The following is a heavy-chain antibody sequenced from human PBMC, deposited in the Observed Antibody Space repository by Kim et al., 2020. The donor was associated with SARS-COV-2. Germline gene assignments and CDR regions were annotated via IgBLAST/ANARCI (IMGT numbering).Heavy chain of an antibody. Sequence: GGSLRLSCAASGFTFSSYWMSWVRQAPGKGLEWVANIKQDGSQIFSVDSVKGRFTISRDNAKNSLYLQMDSLRDEDTGVYYCARDEQQLGTGLLDHWGQG. J-gene: IGHJ4*02. CDR3: ARDEQQLGTGLLDH. V-gene: IGHV3-7*01. D-gene: IGHD6-13*01. CDR2: IKQDGSQI. CDR1: GFTFSSYW.